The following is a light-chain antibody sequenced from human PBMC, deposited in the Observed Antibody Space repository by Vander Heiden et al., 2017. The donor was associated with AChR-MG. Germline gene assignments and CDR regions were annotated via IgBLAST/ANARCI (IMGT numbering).Light chain of an antibody. Sequence: DIQMTQSPSSLSASVGDRVTITCRASQSISTYLSWYQQKPGKAPELLIYAAFNLQSGVPSRFTGSGLGTDLTLTISSLQPEDFATYYCQQSYSTPWTFGQGTKVEIK. CDR1: QSISTY. CDR3: QQSYSTPWT. V-gene: IGKV1-39*01. CDR2: AAF. J-gene: IGKJ1*01.